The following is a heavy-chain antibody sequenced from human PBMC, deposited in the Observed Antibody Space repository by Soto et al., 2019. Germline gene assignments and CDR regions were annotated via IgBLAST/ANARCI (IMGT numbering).Heavy chain of an antibody. D-gene: IGHD6-6*01. CDR1: GYTFTSYY. CDR2: INPNSGGT. Sequence: ASVKVSCKASGYTFTSYYMHWVRQAPGQGLEWMGIINPNSGGTNYAQKFQGWVTMTRDTSISTAYMELSRLRSDDTAVYYCARGTGRQLVRGYYYYYGMDVWGQGTTVTVPS. CDR3: ARGTGRQLVRGYYYYYGMDV. J-gene: IGHJ6*02. V-gene: IGHV1-2*04.